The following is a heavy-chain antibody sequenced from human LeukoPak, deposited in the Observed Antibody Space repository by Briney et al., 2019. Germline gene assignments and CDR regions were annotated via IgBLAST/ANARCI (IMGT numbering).Heavy chain of an antibody. D-gene: IGHD2-21*02. J-gene: IGHJ4*02. CDR1: GFSFSSSW. Sequence: GGSLRLSCAASGFSFSSSWMHWVRQAPGKGLVWVSRINSDGSTTNYADSVKGRFTISRDNAKNTLYLQMNSLRDEDTAVYYCVRGAVTGQQCDNWGQGTLVTVSS. V-gene: IGHV3-74*01. CDR2: INSDGSTT. CDR3: VRGAVTGQQCDN.